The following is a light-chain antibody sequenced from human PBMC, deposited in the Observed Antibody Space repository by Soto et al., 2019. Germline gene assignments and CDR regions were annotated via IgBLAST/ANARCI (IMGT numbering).Light chain of an antibody. CDR3: QQANSFLLLT. J-gene: IGKJ4*01. CDR1: QSISSY. CDR2: AAS. Sequence: DIQMTQSPSSLSASVGDRVTITCRASQSISSYLNWYQQKPGKAPKLLIYAASSLQSGVPSRFSGSGSGTDFTLTISSLQPEDFATYYCQQANSFLLLTFGGGTKVDIK. V-gene: IGKV1-39*01.